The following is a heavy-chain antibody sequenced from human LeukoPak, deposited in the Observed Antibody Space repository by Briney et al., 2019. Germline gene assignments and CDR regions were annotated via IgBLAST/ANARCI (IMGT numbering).Heavy chain of an antibody. V-gene: IGHV3-48*01. CDR2: ISSSSRTI. CDR1: ALTFSNYS. CDR3: ATIPNYDFWSGYPTRYYYYGMDV. Sequence: GGSLRLSCAASALTFSNYSMNWVRQAPGKGLEWVSYISSSSRTIYYADSVKGRFTISRDNAKNSLYLQMNSLRAEDTAAYYCATIPNYDFWSGYPTRYYYYGMDVWGQGTTVTVSS. J-gene: IGHJ6*02. D-gene: IGHD3-3*01.